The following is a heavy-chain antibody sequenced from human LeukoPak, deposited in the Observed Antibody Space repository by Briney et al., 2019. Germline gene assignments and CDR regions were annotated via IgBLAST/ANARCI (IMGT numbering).Heavy chain of an antibody. CDR2: IYYSGST. V-gene: IGHV4-59*01. J-gene: IGHJ5*02. CDR1: GGSISSYY. CDR3: ARLTGYYDSSGHLGRGWFDP. Sequence: PSETLSLTCTVSGGSISSYYWSWIRQPPGKGLEWIGYIYYSGSTNYNPSLKSRVTISVDTSKNQFSLKLSSVTAADTAVYYCARLTGYYDSSGHLGRGWFDPWGQGTLVTVSS. D-gene: IGHD3-22*01.